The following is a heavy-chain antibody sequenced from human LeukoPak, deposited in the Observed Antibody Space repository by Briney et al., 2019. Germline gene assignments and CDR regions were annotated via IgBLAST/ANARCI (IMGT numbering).Heavy chain of an antibody. V-gene: IGHV4-59*08. D-gene: IGHD4-17*01. J-gene: IGHJ4*02. CDR1: GGSMTNYY. CDR2: VYYTGSV. CDR3: ARLAPVAHSGDYLGYFDY. Sequence: KASETLSLTCTVSGGSMTNYYWTWVRQYPGKGLEWFGYVYYTGSVNYNPSLKSRVTILVDSSKTHFSLNLSSVTAADTAVYYCARLAPVAHSGDYLGYFDYWGQGVLVTVSS.